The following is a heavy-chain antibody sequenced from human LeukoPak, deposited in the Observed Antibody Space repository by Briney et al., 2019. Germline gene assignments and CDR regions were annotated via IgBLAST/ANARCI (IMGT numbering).Heavy chain of an antibody. Sequence: GASVKVSCKASGYTFTGYCIHWVRQAPGQGLEWMGWISGNNDNPNYGQKFQGRFTMTTDSSTSTAYMELRNLRSDDTAVYYCARDGTSTDDYWGQGTLVTVSS. D-gene: IGHD1-26*01. CDR2: ISGNNDNP. V-gene: IGHV1-18*04. CDR3: ARDGTSTDDY. CDR1: GYTFTGYC. J-gene: IGHJ4*02.